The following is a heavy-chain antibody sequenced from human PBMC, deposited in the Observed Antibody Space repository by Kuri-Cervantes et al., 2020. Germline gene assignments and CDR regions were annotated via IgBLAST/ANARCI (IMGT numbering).Heavy chain of an antibody. J-gene: IGHJ3*02. Sequence: GESLKISCAASGFTFSSYWMSWVRQAPGKGLEWVANIKQDGSEKYYVDSVKGRFTISRDNAKNSLYLQMNSLRAEDTAVYYCAKGILYSRGGAFDIWGQGTMVTVSS. CDR3: AKGILYSRGGAFDI. CDR1: GFTFSSYW. D-gene: IGHD3-16*01. CDR2: IKQDGSEK. V-gene: IGHV3-7*01.